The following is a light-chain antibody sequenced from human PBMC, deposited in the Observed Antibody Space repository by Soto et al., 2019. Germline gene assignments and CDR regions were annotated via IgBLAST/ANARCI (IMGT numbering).Light chain of an antibody. CDR2: DAS. V-gene: IGKV3-20*01. CDR3: QQYGSSPRT. CDR1: QSVRSNH. J-gene: IGKJ2*01. Sequence: EIVLTQSPGTLSLSPGERATLSCRASQSVRSNHLAWYQQKPGQAPRLLIYDASSRATGIPDRFGGSGSGTDFTLTISRLEPEDFAVYYCQQYGSSPRTFGRGTKLEI.